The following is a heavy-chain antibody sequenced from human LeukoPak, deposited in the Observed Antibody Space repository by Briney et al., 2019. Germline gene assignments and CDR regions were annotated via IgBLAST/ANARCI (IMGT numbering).Heavy chain of an antibody. Sequence: VASVKVSCKASGYTFTSYDINWVRQATGQGLEWMGWMNPNSGNTGYAQKFQGRVTMTRNTSISTAYMELSSLRSEDTAVYYCARGGYSSTHYYYYYYMDVWGKRTTVTVSS. D-gene: IGHD6-13*01. J-gene: IGHJ6*03. CDR2: MNPNSGNT. V-gene: IGHV1-8*01. CDR1: GYTFTSYD. CDR3: ARGGYSSTHYYYYYYMDV.